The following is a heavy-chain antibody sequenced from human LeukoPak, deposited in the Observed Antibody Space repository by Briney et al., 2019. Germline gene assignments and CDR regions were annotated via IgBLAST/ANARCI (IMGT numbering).Heavy chain of an antibody. Sequence: ASVKVSCKASGGTFSSYAISWVRQAPGQGLEWMGGIIPIFGTANYAQKFQGRVTITTDESTSTAHMELSSLRSEDTAVYYCARVDTAMPRDDAFDIWGQGTMVTVSS. D-gene: IGHD5-18*01. CDR2: IIPIFGTA. CDR1: GGTFSSYA. J-gene: IGHJ3*02. V-gene: IGHV1-69*05. CDR3: ARVDTAMPRDDAFDI.